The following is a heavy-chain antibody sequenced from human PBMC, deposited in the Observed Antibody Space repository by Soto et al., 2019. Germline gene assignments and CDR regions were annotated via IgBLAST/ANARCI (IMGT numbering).Heavy chain of an antibody. CDR3: ARPAVADPDAPDDFDI. CDR1: GYSFTSYW. CDR2: IYPGDSDT. D-gene: IGHD6-19*01. J-gene: IGHJ3*02. Sequence: EVQLVQSGAEVKKPGESLKISCKGAGYSFTSYWIGWVRQMPGKGLEWMGIIYPGDSDTRYSPSFQGQVTISADKSISTAYLQWSSLKASNTAMYYCARPAVADPDAPDDFDIWGQGTMVTVSS. V-gene: IGHV5-51*01.